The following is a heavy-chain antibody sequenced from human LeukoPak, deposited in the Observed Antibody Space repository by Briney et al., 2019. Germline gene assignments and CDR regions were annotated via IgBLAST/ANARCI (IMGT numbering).Heavy chain of an antibody. CDR3: ARGLYYYDSSGYYPSIPYYYYYYMDV. D-gene: IGHD3-22*01. CDR2: INHSGST. V-gene: IGHV4-34*01. J-gene: IGHJ6*03. CDR1: GGSFSGYY. Sequence: PSETLSLTCAVYGGSFSGYYWSWIRQPPGKGLEWIGEINHSGSTNYNPSLKSRVTISVDTSKNQFSLKLSSVNAADTAVYYCARGLYYYDSSGYYPSIPYYYYYYMDVWGKGTTVTVSS.